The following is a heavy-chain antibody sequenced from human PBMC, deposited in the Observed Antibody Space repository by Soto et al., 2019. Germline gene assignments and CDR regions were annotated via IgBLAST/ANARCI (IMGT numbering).Heavy chain of an antibody. V-gene: IGHV3-13*01. CDR2: LSYAGDT. Sequence: GGSLRLSCAASGFTLSTYDMHWVRQATGKGLEWVAGLSYAGDTYYPGSVKGRFTISRDNSKNTLYLQMNNLRAEDTAVYYCAREDIVVVPAGYYYGMDVWGQGTTVTVSS. J-gene: IGHJ6*02. CDR3: AREDIVVVPAGYYYGMDV. D-gene: IGHD2-2*01. CDR1: GFTLSTYD.